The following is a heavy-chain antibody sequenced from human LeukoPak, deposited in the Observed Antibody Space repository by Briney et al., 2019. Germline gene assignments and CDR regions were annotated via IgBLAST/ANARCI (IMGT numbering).Heavy chain of an antibody. CDR2: FDPEDGET. CDR1: GYTLTELS. V-gene: IGHV1-24*01. Sequence: ASVKVSCKVSGYTLTELSMHWVRQAPGKGLEWMGGFDPEDGETIYAQKFQGRVTMTEDTSTDTAYMELSILRSEDTAVYYCATDPAYCGGDCYWVYWGQGTLVTVSS. D-gene: IGHD2-21*01. CDR3: ATDPAYCGGDCYWVY. J-gene: IGHJ4*02.